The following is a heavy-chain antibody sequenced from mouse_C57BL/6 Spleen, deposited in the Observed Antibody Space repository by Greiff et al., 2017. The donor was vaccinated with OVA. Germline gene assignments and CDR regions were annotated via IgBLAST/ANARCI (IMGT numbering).Heavy chain of an antibody. CDR1: GFTFSSYA. CDR2: ISDGGSYT. J-gene: IGHJ2*01. Sequence: EVKLVESGGGLVKPGGSLKLSCAASGFTFSSYAMSWVRQTPEKRLEWVATISDGGSYTYYPDNVKGRFTISRDNAKNNLYLQMSHLKSEDTAMYYCARDGAPGGFDYWGQGTTLTVSS. CDR3: ARDGAPGGFDY. V-gene: IGHV5-4*01.